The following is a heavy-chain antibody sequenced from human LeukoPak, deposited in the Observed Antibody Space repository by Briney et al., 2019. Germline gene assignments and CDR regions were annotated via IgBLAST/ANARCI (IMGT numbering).Heavy chain of an antibody. D-gene: IGHD3-3*01. CDR1: GFTFSSYS. Sequence: GGSLRLSCAASGFTFSSYSMNWVRQAPGKGLEWVSFISSSSSTIYYADSVKGRFTISRDNAKNSLYLQMNSLRAEDTAVYYCARDKEGLRVFWDIWGQGTMVTVSS. V-gene: IGHV3-48*04. CDR3: ARDKEGLRVFWDI. J-gene: IGHJ3*02. CDR2: ISSSSSTI.